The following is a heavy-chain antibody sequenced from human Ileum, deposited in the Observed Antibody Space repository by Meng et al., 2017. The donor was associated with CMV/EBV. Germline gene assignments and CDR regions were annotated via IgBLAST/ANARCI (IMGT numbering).Heavy chain of an antibody. Sequence: QMQLPEPGPGLVKPAGPLSLTCTASGDPISSGSHSWAWFLQPPGKRLEWIGSMYFSGIADYNPSLKSRVIISLHATQKQFSLRLTSVTAADSAVYFCARDLTNKWFYYWGQGTLVTVSS. D-gene: IGHD1-26*01. J-gene: IGHJ4*02. CDR1: GDPISSGSHS. CDR3: ARDLTNKWFYY. CDR2: MYFSGIA. V-gene: IGHV4-39*07.